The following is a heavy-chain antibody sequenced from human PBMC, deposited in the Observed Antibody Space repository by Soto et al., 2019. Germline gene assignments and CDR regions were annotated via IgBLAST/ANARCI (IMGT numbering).Heavy chain of an antibody. D-gene: IGHD6-19*01. CDR1: GFTFISYG. CDR3: AKDRIAVAATYYYGMDV. V-gene: IGHV3-30*18. J-gene: IGHJ6*01. CDR2: ISYDGSNK. Sequence: QVQLVESGGGVVQPGRSLRLSCEASGFTFISYGMHWVRQAPGKGLEWVAVISYDGSNKYYADSVKGRFTISRDNSKNALYLQMNSLRAEDTAVYYCAKDRIAVAATYYYGMDVWGQGTTFTVSS.